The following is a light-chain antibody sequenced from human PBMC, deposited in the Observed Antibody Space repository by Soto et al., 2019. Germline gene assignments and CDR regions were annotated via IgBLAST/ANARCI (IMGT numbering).Light chain of an antibody. J-gene: IGKJ5*01. CDR1: QDISNY. V-gene: IGKV1-33*01. CDR3: QQYSHLIT. CDR2: DAS. Sequence: DIQITESPSSLSASVGDRVTITCQASQDISNYLNWYQQKLGKAPKLLIYDASNLETGVPSRLSGSGSGTDFTFPIRSLQPEDIATYYCQQYSHLITFGQGTRLEIK.